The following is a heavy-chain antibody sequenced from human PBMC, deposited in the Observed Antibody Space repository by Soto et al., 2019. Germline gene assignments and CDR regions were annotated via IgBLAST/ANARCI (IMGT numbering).Heavy chain of an antibody. CDR1: GFSLNYYA. J-gene: IGHJ5*02. CDR2: ISARGGSS. D-gene: IGHD5-12*01. V-gene: IGHV3-23*01. CDR3: AKGSIEYSASVDR. Sequence: EVQLLESGGGLVQPGGSLRLACAASGFSLNYYAMVWVRQAPGKGLEWVSVISARGGSSHFADSVKGRFTISRDNSKNVLSLEMNNLRAEDTATYFWAKGSIEYSASVDRWGQGTLVLVSS.